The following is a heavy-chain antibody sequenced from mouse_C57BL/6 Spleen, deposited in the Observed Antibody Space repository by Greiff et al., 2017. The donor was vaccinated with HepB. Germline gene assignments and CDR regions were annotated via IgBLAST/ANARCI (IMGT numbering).Heavy chain of an antibody. V-gene: IGHV1-54*01. CDR2: INPGSGGT. CDR3: AREGTYYDLDY. CDR1: GYAFTNYL. D-gene: IGHD2-4*01. Sequence: VQLQESGAELVRPGTSVKVSCKASGYAFTNYLIEWVKQRPGQGLEWIGVINPGSGGTNYNEKFKGKATLTADKSSSTAYMQLSSLTSEDSAVYFCAREGTYYDLDYWGQGTTLTVSS. J-gene: IGHJ2*01.